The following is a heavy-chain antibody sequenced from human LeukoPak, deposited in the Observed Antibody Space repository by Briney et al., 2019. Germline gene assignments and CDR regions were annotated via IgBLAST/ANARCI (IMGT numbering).Heavy chain of an antibody. CDR2: IYYSGST. Sequence: SETLSLTCTVSGGSISSGGYYWSWIRQHPGKGLEWLGYIYYSGSTYYNPSLKSRVTISVDTSKNQFSLKLSSVTAADTAVYYCARVRDFDWLPNNWFDPWGQGTLVTVSS. J-gene: IGHJ5*02. CDR3: ARVRDFDWLPNNWFDP. D-gene: IGHD3-9*01. V-gene: IGHV4-31*03. CDR1: GGSISSGGYY.